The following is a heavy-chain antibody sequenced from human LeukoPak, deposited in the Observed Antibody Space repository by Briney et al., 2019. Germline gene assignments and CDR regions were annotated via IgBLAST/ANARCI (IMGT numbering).Heavy chain of an antibody. CDR3: VREERGLAIDY. D-gene: IGHD5-12*01. CDR1: GFIFRNYA. CDR2: IGSSGDNT. V-gene: IGHV3-64*01. J-gene: IGHJ4*02. Sequence: PGGSLRLSCAASGFIFRNYAMHWVRQAPGKGLEYVSAIGSSGDNTYYGNSVRGRFTISRDNSKNTLFLQMGSLRTEDMAVYYCVREERGLAIDYWGQGTLVTVSS.